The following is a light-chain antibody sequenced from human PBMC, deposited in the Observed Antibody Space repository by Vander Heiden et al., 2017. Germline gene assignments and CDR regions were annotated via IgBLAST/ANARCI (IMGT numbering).Light chain of an antibody. CDR1: QSLLHSNGYNY. V-gene: IGKV2-28*01. CDR2: LGS. CDR3: MQALQTPPT. Sequence: DSVMPQSPLSLPVTPGEPASTSCRSSQSLLHSNGYNYLDWYLQKPGQSPQLLIYLGSNRASGVPDRFSGSGSGTDFTLKISRVEAEDVGVYYCMQALQTPPTFGQGTKLEIK. J-gene: IGKJ2*01.